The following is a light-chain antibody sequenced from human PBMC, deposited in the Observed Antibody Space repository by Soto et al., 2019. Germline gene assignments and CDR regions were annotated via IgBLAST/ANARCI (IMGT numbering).Light chain of an antibody. J-gene: IGKJ2*03. CDR3: QQYNRSPYG. Sequence: EIVLTQSPGTLSLSPGERVTVSCRASQGVTNSYLAWYQQKPGRAPRLLIYGASIRASGIPDRFSGSGSGTDFTLTINTLEPEDSAVYDCQQYNRSPYGFGQGTKLEI. V-gene: IGKV3-20*01. CDR2: GAS. CDR1: QGVTNSY.